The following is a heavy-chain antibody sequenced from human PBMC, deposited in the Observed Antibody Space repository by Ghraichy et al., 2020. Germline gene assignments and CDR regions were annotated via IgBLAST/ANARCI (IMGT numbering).Heavy chain of an antibody. CDR2: ISGSGGST. CDR3: AKSLVVGYWIQLWLRALPYFDY. V-gene: IGHV3-23*01. Sequence: GGSLRLSCAASGFTFSSYAMSWVRQAPGKGLEWVSAISGSGGSTYYADSVKGRFTISRDNSKNTLYLQMNSLRAEDTAVYYCAKSLVVGYWIQLWLRALPYFDYWGQGTLVTVSS. CDR1: GFTFSSYA. J-gene: IGHJ4*02. D-gene: IGHD5-18*01.